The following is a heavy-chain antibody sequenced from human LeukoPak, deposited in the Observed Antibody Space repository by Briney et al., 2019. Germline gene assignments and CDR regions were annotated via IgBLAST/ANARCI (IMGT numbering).Heavy chain of an antibody. Sequence: PGGSLRLSCAASGFTFSSYAMSWVRQAPGKGLEWVSAISGSGGSTYYADSVKGRFTISRDNAKNSLYLQMNSLRSDDTAVYYCARVFQGAVAGGEDVWGQGTTVTVSS. CDR1: GFTFSSYA. CDR2: ISGSGGST. D-gene: IGHD6-19*01. V-gene: IGHV3-23*01. J-gene: IGHJ6*02. CDR3: ARVFQGAVAGGEDV.